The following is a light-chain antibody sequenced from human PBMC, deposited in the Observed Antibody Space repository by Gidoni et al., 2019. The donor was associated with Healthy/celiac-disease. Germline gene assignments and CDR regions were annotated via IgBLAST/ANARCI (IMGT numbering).Light chain of an antibody. Sequence: IVLTQSPATLSLSPGERATLSCRASQSVSSYLAWYQQKPGQAPRLLIYDASNRATGIPARFSGSGSGTDFNLTISSLEPEDFAVYYCQQSSNWPPITFGQGTRLEIK. CDR1: QSVSSY. J-gene: IGKJ5*01. CDR2: DAS. V-gene: IGKV3-11*01. CDR3: QQSSNWPPIT.